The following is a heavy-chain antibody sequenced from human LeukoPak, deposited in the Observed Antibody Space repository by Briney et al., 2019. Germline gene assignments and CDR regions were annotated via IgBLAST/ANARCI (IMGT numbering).Heavy chain of an antibody. D-gene: IGHD4-23*01. V-gene: IGHV4-59*01. CDR3: ARNQGYGGFDY. CDR2: IYYSGST. Sequence: PSETLSLTCTVSGGSISSYYWSWIRQPPGKGLEWIGYIYYSGSTNYNPSLKSRVTISVDTSKNQFSLKLSSVTAADTAVYYCARNQGYGGFDYWGQGTLVTVSS. J-gene: IGHJ4*02. CDR1: GGSISSYY.